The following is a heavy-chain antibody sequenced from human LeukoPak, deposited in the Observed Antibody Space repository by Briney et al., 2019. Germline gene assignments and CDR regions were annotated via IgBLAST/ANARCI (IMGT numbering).Heavy chain of an antibody. CDR2: IIPIFGTA. CDR1: GGTFSSYA. V-gene: IGHV1-69*13. J-gene: IGHJ5*02. D-gene: IGHD2-2*01. CDR3: ARDARHRYCSTTSCYWGWFAP. Sequence: SVKVSCKASGGTFSSYAISWVRQAPGQGLEWMGGIIPIFGTANYAQKFQGRATITADESTSTAYMELSSLRSEDTAVYYCARDARHRYCSTTSCYWGWFAPWGQGTLVTVSS.